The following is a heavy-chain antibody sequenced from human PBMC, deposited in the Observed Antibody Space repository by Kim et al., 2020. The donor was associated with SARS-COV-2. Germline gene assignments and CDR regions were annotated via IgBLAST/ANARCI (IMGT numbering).Heavy chain of an antibody. D-gene: IGHD6-13*01. CDR3: ARKGYSSSWKTYYGMDA. CDR2: ISYDGSNK. V-gene: IGHV3-30*04. CDR1: GFTFSSYA. Sequence: GGSLRLSCAASGFTFSSYAMHWVRQAPGKGLEWVAVISYDGSNKYYADSVKGRFTISRDNSKNTLYLQMNSLRAEDTAVYYCARKGYSSSWKTYYGMDACGQGTTVTVSS. J-gene: IGHJ6*02.